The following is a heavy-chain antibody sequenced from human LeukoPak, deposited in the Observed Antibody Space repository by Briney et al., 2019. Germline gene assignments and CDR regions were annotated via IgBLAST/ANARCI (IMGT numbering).Heavy chain of an antibody. J-gene: IGHJ6*03. CDR2: IYTSGST. CDR3: AREDSGSYYLCYYYYMDV. CDR1: GGSISSYY. V-gene: IGHV4-4*07. D-gene: IGHD1-26*01. Sequence: SETLSLTCTVSGGSISSYYWSWIRQPAGKGLEWIGRIYTSGSTNYNPSLKSRVTMSVDTSKNQFSLKLSSVTAADTAVYYCAREDSGSYYLCYYYYMDVWGKGTTVTISS.